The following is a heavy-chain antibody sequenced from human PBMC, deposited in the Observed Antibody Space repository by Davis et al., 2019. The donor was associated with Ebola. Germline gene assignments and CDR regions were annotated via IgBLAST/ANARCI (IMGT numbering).Heavy chain of an antibody. D-gene: IGHD1-20*01. CDR3: ARDLTGTIYYYYGMDV. V-gene: IGHV1-18*01. CDR1: GYTFTSYG. J-gene: IGHJ6*02. Sequence: AASVKVSCKASGYTFTSYGISWVRQAPGQGLEWMGWISAYNGNTNYAQKLQGRVTMTTDTSTSTAYMELRSLRSDDTAVYYCARDLTGTIYYYYGMDVWGQGTTVTVSS. CDR2: ISAYNGNT.